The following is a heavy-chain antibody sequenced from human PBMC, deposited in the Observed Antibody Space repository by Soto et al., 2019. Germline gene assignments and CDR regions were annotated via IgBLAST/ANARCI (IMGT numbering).Heavy chain of an antibody. J-gene: IGHJ4*02. Sequence: QITLKESGPTLVKPTQTLTLTCTFSGFSLTTDRVGVGWIRQPPGEDLEWLAVIYWDDSKTYRPSLESRLTITKDTSKNQVALTMTNMDSLDTATYYCANAYGGRSLYWGEGTLVTVSS. CDR2: IYWDDSK. D-gene: IGHD1-26*01. CDR3: ANAYGGRSLY. CDR1: GFSLTTDRVG. V-gene: IGHV2-5*02.